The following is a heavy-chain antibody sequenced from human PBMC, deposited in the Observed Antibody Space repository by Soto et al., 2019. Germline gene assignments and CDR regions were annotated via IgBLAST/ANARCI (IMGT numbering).Heavy chain of an antibody. CDR3: ARGGGGNGGGWFDP. Sequence: QVQLVESGGGVVQPGRSLRLSCAASGFTFSSYAMHWVRQAPGKGLEWVAVISYDGSNKYYADSVKGRFTISRDNSKNTLYLQMNSLRAEDTAVYYCARGGGGNGGGWFDPWGQGTLVTVSS. V-gene: IGHV3-30-3*01. CDR2: ISYDGSNK. J-gene: IGHJ5*02. CDR1: GFTFSSYA. D-gene: IGHD2-15*01.